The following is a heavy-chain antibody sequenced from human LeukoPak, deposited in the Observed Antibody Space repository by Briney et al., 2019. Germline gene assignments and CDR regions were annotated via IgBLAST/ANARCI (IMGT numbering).Heavy chain of an antibody. CDR1: GGTFSSYA. J-gene: IGHJ5*02. V-gene: IGHV1-69*05. Sequence: SVKVSCKASGGTFSSYAISWVRQAPGQGLEWMGRIIPIFGTANYAQKLQGRVTITTDESTSTAYMELSSLRSEDTAVYYCAHSAYDFWSGYLHWFDPWGQGTLVTVSS. D-gene: IGHD3-3*01. CDR2: IIPIFGTA. CDR3: AHSAYDFWSGYLHWFDP.